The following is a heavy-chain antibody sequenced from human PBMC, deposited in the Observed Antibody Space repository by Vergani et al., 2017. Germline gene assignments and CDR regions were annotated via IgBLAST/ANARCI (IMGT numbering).Heavy chain of an antibody. Sequence: QVQLPESGPGLVKPSETLSLTFTVPGGSVRSGCYYWSWIRQPPGKGLELIGYIYYSGSTNYNPSLKSRVTISVHTSKNQFSLKLSPVTAADTAVYYCARGREERWLQSQFDYWGQGTLVTVSS. J-gene: IGHJ4*02. CDR1: GGSVRSGCYY. D-gene: IGHD5-24*01. CDR2: IYYSGST. V-gene: IGHV4-61*01. CDR3: ARGREERWLQSQFDY.